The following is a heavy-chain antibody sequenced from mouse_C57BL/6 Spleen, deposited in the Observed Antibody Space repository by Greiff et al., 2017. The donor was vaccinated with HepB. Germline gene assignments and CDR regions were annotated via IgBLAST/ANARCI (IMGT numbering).Heavy chain of an antibody. Sequence: VQLQQSGPELVKPGASVKISCKASGYAFSSSWMNWVKQRPGKGLEWIGRIYPGDGDTNYNGKFKGKATLTADKSSSTAYMQLSSLTSEDSAVYFCARGAYYYGSSFMDYWGQGTSVTVSA. D-gene: IGHD1-1*01. CDR2: IYPGDGDT. CDR3: ARGAYYYGSSFMDY. J-gene: IGHJ4*01. CDR1: GYAFSSSW. V-gene: IGHV1-82*01.